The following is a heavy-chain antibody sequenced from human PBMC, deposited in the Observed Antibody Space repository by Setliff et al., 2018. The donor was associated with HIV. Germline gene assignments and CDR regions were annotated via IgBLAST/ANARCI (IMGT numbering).Heavy chain of an antibody. D-gene: IGHD3-22*01. CDR2: ISSSSGTI. Sequence: PGGSLRLSCAASGFTFSSYSMNWVRQAPGKGLEWVSSISSSSGTILYVDSVQGRFTISRDNAKNSLYLQMNSLRAEDTAVYYCARSHYDSRGYYYRGDAFDIWGLGTMVTV. CDR3: ARSHYDSRGYYYRGDAFDI. V-gene: IGHV3-48*04. CDR1: GFTFSSYS. J-gene: IGHJ3*02.